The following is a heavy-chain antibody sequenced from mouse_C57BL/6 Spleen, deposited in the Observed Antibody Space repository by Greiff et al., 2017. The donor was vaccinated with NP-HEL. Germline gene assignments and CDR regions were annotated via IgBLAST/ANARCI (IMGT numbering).Heavy chain of an antibody. J-gene: IGHJ2*01. Sequence: QVQLQQPGAELVKPGASVKLSCKASGYTFTSYWMQWVKQRPGQGLEWIGEIDPSDSYTNYNQKFKGKATLTVDTSSSTAYMQLSSLTSEDSAVYYCARWGYYGNWGKGTTLTVSS. CDR2: IDPSDSYT. V-gene: IGHV1-50*01. CDR1: GYTFTSYW. CDR3: ARWGYYGN. D-gene: IGHD1-1*01.